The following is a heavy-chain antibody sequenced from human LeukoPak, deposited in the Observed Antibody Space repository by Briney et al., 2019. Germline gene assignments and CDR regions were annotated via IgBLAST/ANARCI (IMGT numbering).Heavy chain of an antibody. Sequence: ETLSLTCAVSGGSISSNNWWSWVRQAPGKGLEWVASMKRGGSEKFYVDSVRGRFTVSRDDPQNSVYLQMNSLRAEDTAVYYCARGPSYGSRSDFFDYWGQGTLVTVSS. CDR3: ARGPSYGSRSDFFDY. CDR2: MKRGGSEK. CDR1: GGSISSNNW. D-gene: IGHD3-10*01. J-gene: IGHJ4*02. V-gene: IGHV3-7*01.